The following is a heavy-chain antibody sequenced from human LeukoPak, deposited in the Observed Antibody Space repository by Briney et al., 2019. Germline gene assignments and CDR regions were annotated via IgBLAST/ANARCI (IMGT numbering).Heavy chain of an antibody. J-gene: IGHJ2*01. Sequence: ASVKVSCKASGYTFTSYGISWVRQAPGQGLEWMGWISAYNGNTNYAQKLQGRVTMTTDTSTSTAYMELRSLRSDDTAVYYCARDKSRTAPYYYDSSGYNSRWYFDLWGRGTLVTVSS. V-gene: IGHV1-18*01. CDR3: ARDKSRTAPYYYDSSGYNSRWYFDL. D-gene: IGHD3-22*01. CDR2: ISAYNGNT. CDR1: GYTFTSYG.